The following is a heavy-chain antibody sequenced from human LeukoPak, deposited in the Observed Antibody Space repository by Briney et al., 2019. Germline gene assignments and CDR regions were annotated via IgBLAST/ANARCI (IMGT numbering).Heavy chain of an antibody. V-gene: IGHV3-7*01. D-gene: IGHD6-19*01. CDR2: IKQDGSEK. Sequence: GGSLRLSCAASGFTFSSYGMHWVRQAPGKGLEWVANIKQDGSEKYYVDSVKGRFTISRDNAKNSLYLQMNSLRAEDTAVYYCARDPPRYSSRHRLDYWGQGTLVTVSS. CDR3: ARDPPRYSSRHRLDY. CDR1: GFTFSSYG. J-gene: IGHJ4*02.